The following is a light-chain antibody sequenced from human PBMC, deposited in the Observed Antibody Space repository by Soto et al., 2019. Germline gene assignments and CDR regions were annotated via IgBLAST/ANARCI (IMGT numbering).Light chain of an antibody. CDR2: AAS. CDR1: QGIRNE. Sequence: AIQMTHSPASLSASVGCRCTITCRASQGIRNELSWFQQRPGNAPTLLISAASRLQSGVPFRFSGRGSGTDFTLTISRLQPEDFATYYCLQDYDYTRTFGQGTKVDIK. CDR3: LQDYDYTRT. V-gene: IGKV1-6*01. J-gene: IGKJ1*01.